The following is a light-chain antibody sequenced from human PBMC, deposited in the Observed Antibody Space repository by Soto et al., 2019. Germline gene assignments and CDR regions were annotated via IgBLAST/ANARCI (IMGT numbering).Light chain of an antibody. Sequence: QSALTQPASVSGSPGQSITISCTGTSSDVGGYNYVSWYQQHPGKAPKLMIYEVSKRPSGVSNRFSGSKSDNTASLTISGLQAEDEADYYCSSYTSSSTRVFGGGTKLTVL. J-gene: IGLJ2*01. V-gene: IGLV2-14*01. CDR2: EVS. CDR1: SSDVGGYNY. CDR3: SSYTSSSTRV.